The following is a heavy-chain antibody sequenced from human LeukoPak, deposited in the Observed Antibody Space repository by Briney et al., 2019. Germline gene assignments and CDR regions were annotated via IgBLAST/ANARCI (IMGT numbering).Heavy chain of an antibody. CDR1: GFTFDDYA. V-gene: IGHV3-9*03. Sequence: PGRSLRLSCAASGFTFDDYAMHWVRQAPGKGLEWVSGISWNSGSIGYADSVKGRFTISRDNAKNSLYLQMNSLRAEDMALYYCARVVPAAIQDYYFDYWGQGTLVTVFS. D-gene: IGHD2-2*02. CDR2: ISWNSGSI. J-gene: IGHJ4*02. CDR3: ARVVPAAIQDYYFDY.